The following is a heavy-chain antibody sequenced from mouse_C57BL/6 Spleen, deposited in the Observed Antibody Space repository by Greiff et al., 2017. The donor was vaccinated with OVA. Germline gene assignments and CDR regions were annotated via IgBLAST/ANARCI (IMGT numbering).Heavy chain of an antibody. CDR3: ARWGYGSSPLYAMDY. J-gene: IGHJ4*01. CDR1: GYTFTSYW. D-gene: IGHD1-1*01. V-gene: IGHV1-53*01. CDR2: INPSNGGT. Sequence: QVQLQQPGTELVKPGASVKLSCKASGYTFTSYWMHWVKQRPGQGLEWLGNINPSNGGTNYNEKFKSKATLTVDKSSSTAYMQLSSLTSEDAAVYYCARWGYGSSPLYAMDYWGQGTSVTVSS.